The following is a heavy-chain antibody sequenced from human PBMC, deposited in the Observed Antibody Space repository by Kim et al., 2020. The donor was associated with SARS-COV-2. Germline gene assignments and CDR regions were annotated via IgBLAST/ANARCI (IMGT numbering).Heavy chain of an antibody. CDR3: ARGPNIVAVVNDDDY. CDR2: INPNSGGT. D-gene: IGHD2-15*01. V-gene: IGHV1-2*06. J-gene: IGHJ4*02. CDR1: GYTFTAYY. Sequence: ASVKVSCKASGYTFTAYYIHWVRQAPGQGLEWMGRINPNSGGTNYAQKFQGRVTMTRDTSVTSAYMELSSLRSDDTAIYYCARGPNIVAVVNDDDYWGQG.